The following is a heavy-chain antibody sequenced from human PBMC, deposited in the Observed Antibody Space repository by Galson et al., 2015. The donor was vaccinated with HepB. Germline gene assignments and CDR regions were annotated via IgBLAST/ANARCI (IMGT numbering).Heavy chain of an antibody. Sequence: PALVKPTQTLTLTCTFSGFSLSTTEMRVSWIRQPPGKALEWLAHIDWDDDKFYSTSLKTRLTISKDTSKNQVVLTMTNMDPVDTATYYCARSGYSSGWYPRYFDLWGRGTLVTVSS. D-gene: IGHD6-19*01. CDR2: IDWDDDK. V-gene: IGHV2-70*04. CDR1: GFSLSTTEMR. J-gene: IGHJ2*01. CDR3: ARSGYSSGWYPRYFDL.